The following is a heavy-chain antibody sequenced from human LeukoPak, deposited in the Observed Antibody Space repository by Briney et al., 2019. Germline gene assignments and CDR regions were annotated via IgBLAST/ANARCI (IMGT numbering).Heavy chain of an antibody. CDR1: GYTFTGYY. Sequence: ASVKVSCKASGYTFTGYYMHWVRQAPGQGLEWMGWINPNSGGTNYAQKFQGRVTMTRDTSISTAYMELSRLRSDDTAVYYCARDGSGSYYNAYHFDYWGQGTLVTVSS. CDR3: ARDGSGSYYNAYHFDY. D-gene: IGHD3-10*01. V-gene: IGHV1-2*02. CDR2: INPNSGGT. J-gene: IGHJ4*02.